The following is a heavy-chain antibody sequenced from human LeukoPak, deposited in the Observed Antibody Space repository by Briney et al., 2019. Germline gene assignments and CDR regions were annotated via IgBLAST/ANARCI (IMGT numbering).Heavy chain of an antibody. CDR2: ISPTTSDT. V-gene: IGHV3-11*06. D-gene: IGHD6-19*01. CDR1: GFTFSDYY. J-gene: IGHJ4*02. Sequence: PGGSLRLSCAASGFTFSDYYMSWICQAPGKGLEWRSYISPTTSDTDYAGSVKGRFTISRDNATNSLYLQMNSLRAEDTAVYYCARFGVQWLVAPYFDFWGLGTLVTVSS. CDR3: ARFGVQWLVAPYFDF.